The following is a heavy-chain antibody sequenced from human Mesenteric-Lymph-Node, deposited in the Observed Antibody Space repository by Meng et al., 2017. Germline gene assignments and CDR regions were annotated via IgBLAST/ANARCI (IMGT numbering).Heavy chain of an antibody. D-gene: IGHD3-22*01. V-gene: IGHV3-23*01. CDR2: ISDNGGGT. CDR3: AKDHQFRSMYYYDSSGYWAFDY. CDR1: GFTFSNYA. Sequence: GESLKISCAASGFTFSNYAMSWVRQAPGKGLEWVSGISDNGGGTYYADSVKGRFAISRDNSKNTLYLQMNSLRAEDTAVYYCAKDHQFRSMYYYDSSGYWAFDYWGQGTLVTVSS. J-gene: IGHJ4*02.